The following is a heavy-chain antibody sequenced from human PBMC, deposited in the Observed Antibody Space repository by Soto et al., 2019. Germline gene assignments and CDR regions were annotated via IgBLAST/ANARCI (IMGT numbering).Heavy chain of an antibody. CDR1: GFTFSSYG. CDR3: AKDRLSSSSGDYYCGMDV. J-gene: IGHJ6*02. D-gene: IGHD6-6*01. V-gene: IGHV3-30*18. Sequence: GGSLRLSCAASGFTFSSYGMQWVRQAPGKGLEWVAVISYDGSNKYYADSVKGRITISRDNSKNTLYLQMNSLRAEDTAVYYCAKDRLSSSSGDYYCGMDVWGQGTTVTVSS. CDR2: ISYDGSNK.